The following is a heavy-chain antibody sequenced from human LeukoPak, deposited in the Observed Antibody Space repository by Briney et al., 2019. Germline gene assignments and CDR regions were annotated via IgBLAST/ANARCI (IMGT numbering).Heavy chain of an antibody. V-gene: IGHV3-30*18. CDR3: AKVRYYDSSGYYYFDY. CDR2: ISYDGSNK. D-gene: IGHD3-22*01. Sequence: GGSLRLSCAASGFTFSSYGMHWVRQAPGKGLEWVAVISYDGSNKYYADSVKGRFTISRDNSKNTLYLQMNSLRAEDTAVYYCAKVRYYDSSGYYYFDYWGQGTLVTVSS. CDR1: GFTFSSYG. J-gene: IGHJ4*02.